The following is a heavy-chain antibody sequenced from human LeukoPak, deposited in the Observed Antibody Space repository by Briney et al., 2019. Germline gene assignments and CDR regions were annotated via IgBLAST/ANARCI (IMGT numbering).Heavy chain of an antibody. CDR3: AKDLLGYFDY. Sequence: GGSLRLSCAASGFTFDDYTMHWVRRAPGKGLEWVSLISWDGGSTYYADSVKGRFTISRDNSKNSLYLQMNSLRTEDTALYYCAKDLLGYFDYWGQGTLVTVSS. V-gene: IGHV3-43*01. CDR2: ISWDGGST. D-gene: IGHD7-27*01. J-gene: IGHJ4*02. CDR1: GFTFDDYT.